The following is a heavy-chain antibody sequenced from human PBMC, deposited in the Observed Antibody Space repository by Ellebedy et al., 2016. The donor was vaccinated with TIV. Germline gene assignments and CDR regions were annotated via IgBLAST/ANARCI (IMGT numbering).Heavy chain of an antibody. CDR2: INHSGST. CDR3: ARPGSYYRKAPNWFDP. J-gene: IGHJ5*02. CDR1: GGSFSGYY. D-gene: IGHD3-10*01. V-gene: IGHV4-34*01. Sequence: SETLSLTCAVYGGSFSGYYWSWIRQPPGKGLEWIGEINHSGSTNYNPSLKSRVTISVDTSKNQFSLKLSSVTAADTAVYYCARPGSYYRKAPNWFDPWGQGTLVTVSS.